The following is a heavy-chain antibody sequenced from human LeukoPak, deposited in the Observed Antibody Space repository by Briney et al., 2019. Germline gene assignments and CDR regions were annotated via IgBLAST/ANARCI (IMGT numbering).Heavy chain of an antibody. D-gene: IGHD4-17*01. CDR1: GFTFSSYA. CDR2: ISYDGSNK. J-gene: IGHJ3*02. Sequence: PGRSLRLSCAASGFTFSSYAMHWVRQAPGKGLEWVAVISYDGSNKYYVDSVKGRFTISRDNSKNTLNLQMNSLRAEDTAVYYCAKMRTPTAHSGDAFDIWGQGTMVTVSS. CDR3: AKMRTPTAHSGDAFDI. V-gene: IGHV3-30*18.